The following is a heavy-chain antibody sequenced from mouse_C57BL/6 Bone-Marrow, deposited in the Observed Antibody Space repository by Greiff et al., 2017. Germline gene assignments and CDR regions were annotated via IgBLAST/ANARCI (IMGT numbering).Heavy chain of an antibody. CDR2: IDPEIGDT. J-gene: IGHJ2*01. Sequence: VQLQQSGAELVRPGASVKLSCTASGFNIKDDYIHWVKQRPEQGLEWIGWIDPEIGDTEYASKFQGKATITSDTSSNTAYLQLRSLTSEDTAVYYCSSFDGSYFDFWGRGTPLTVAS. V-gene: IGHV14-4*01. D-gene: IGHD2-3*01. CDR1: GFNIKDDY. CDR3: SSFDGSYFDF.